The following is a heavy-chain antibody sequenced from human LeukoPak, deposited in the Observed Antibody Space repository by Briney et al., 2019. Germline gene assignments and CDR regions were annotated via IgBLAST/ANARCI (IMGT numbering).Heavy chain of an antibody. J-gene: IGHJ4*02. Sequence: ASVKVSCKASGYTFTTYYIHWVRQAPGQGLDWMGIINPSGGSTRYAQKFQGRVTMTRDTSTSTVYMELSSLRSENTAVYYCARVIVGATSGRNYFDYWGQGTLVTVSS. CDR2: INPSGGST. V-gene: IGHV1-46*01. CDR3: ARVIVGATSGRNYFDY. CDR1: GYTFTTYY. D-gene: IGHD1-26*01.